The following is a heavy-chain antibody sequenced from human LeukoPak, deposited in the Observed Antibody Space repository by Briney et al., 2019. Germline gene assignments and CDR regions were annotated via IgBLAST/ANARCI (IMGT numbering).Heavy chain of an antibody. D-gene: IGHD3-3*01. CDR2: IKSKTDGGTT. CDR1: GFTFSNAW. V-gene: IGHV3-15*01. J-gene: IGHJ4*02. CDR3: TTDRKDVTIFGVVAGHGY. Sequence: GGSLRLSCAAPGFTFSNAWMSWVRQAPRKGLEWVARIKSKTDGGTTDYAAPVKGRFTISRDDSKNKLYLQMNSLKTEDTAVYYCTTDRKDVTIFGVVAGHGYWGQGTLVTVSS.